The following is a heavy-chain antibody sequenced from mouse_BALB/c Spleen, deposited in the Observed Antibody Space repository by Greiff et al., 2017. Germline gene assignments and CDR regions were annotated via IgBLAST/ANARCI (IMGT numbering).Heavy chain of an antibody. V-gene: IGHV1-5*01. Sequence: EVQLQQSGAELARPGASVKMSCKASGYTFTSYWMHWVKQRPGQGLEWIGAIYPGNSDTSYNQKFKGKAKLTAVTSTSTAYMELSSLTNEDSAVYYCTRAYYGNLYYAMDYWGQGTSVTVSS. D-gene: IGHD2-10*01. J-gene: IGHJ4*01. CDR2: IYPGNSDT. CDR3: TRAYYGNLYYAMDY. CDR1: GYTFTSYW.